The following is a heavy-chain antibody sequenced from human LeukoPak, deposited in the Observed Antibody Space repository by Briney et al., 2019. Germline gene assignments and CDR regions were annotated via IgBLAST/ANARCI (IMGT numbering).Heavy chain of an antibody. Sequence: PSETLSLTXTVSGGSISSGSYYWSWIRQPAGKGLEWIGRIYTSGSTNYNPSLKSRVTISVDTSKNQFSLKLSSVTAADTAVYYCARDRMVRGVISAYYYYMDVWGKGTTVTVSS. CDR1: GGSISSGSYY. J-gene: IGHJ6*03. CDR2: IYTSGST. D-gene: IGHD3-10*01. V-gene: IGHV4-61*02. CDR3: ARDRMVRGVISAYYYYMDV.